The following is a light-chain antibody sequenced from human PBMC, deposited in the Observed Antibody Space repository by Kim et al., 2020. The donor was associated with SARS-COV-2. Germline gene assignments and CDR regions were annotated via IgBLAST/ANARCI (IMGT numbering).Light chain of an antibody. J-gene: IGLJ1*01. CDR3: CSTSNTLDYV. CDR2: DVR. CDR1: SGDIGNCNC. V-gene: IGLV2-14*03. Sequence: GHSSTISGSRTSGDIGNCNCATWYQQHPGEAPRLIIYDVRDRPSGVSARFSGSKSANMASLTISGLRSEDEADYYCCSTSNTLDYVFGSGTKVTVL.